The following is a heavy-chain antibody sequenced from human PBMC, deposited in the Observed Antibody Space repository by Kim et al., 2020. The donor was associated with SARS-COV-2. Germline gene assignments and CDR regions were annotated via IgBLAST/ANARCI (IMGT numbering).Heavy chain of an antibody. CDR2: ISHDGRA. V-gene: IGHV4-34*01. CDR1: GEAFNGFY. Sequence: SETLSLTCAVYGEAFNGFYWTWIRQQPGKGLEWVWEISHDGRAYYDPSLKSRVVISRDTYRNQISLKLTSVTAADTGIYYCARGQYVRILVVVTPSPFLDDWAQGTTVTVSS. CDR3: ARGQYVRILVVVTPSPFLDD. D-gene: IGHD3-3*01. J-gene: IGHJ4*02.